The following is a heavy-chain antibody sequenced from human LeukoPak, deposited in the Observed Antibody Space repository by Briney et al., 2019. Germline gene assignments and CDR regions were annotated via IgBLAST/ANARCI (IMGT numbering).Heavy chain of an antibody. V-gene: IGHV3-23*01. Sequence: GGSLRLSCAASGFSFSRYAMSWVRQTPGKGLEWVSVISGIGGNTYYADSVKGRFTISRDNSKNTLYLQLNSLRAEDTAVYYCAKDHYGSGSYYNPFDYWGQGTLVTVSS. CDR1: GFSFSRYA. CDR3: AKDHYGSGSYYNPFDY. CDR2: ISGIGGNT. J-gene: IGHJ4*02. D-gene: IGHD3-10*01.